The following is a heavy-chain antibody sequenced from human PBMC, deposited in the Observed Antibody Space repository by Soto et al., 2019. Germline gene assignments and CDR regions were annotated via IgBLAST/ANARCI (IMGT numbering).Heavy chain of an antibody. Sequence: QVQLVESGGGVVQPGRSLRLSCAASGFTFSSYGMHWVRQAPGKGLEWVAVIWYDGSNKYYADSVKGRFTISRDNSKNTLYLQMNSLTAEDTAVYYCARADYGDYDWFHPWGQGTLVTVSS. CDR1: GFTFSSYG. CDR2: IWYDGSNK. CDR3: ARADYGDYDWFHP. V-gene: IGHV3-33*01. D-gene: IGHD4-17*01. J-gene: IGHJ5*02.